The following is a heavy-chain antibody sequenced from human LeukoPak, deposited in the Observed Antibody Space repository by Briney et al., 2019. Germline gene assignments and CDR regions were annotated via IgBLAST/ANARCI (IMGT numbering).Heavy chain of an antibody. CDR3: AGEDTIIWGFDP. D-gene: IGHD5-12*01. J-gene: IGHJ5*02. Sequence: PSQTLSLTCTVSGGSISSGSYYWSWIRQPAGKGLEWIGRIYTSGSTNYNPSLKSRVTIPVDTSKNQFSLKLSSVTAADTAVYYCAGEDTIIWGFDPWGQGTLVTVSS. V-gene: IGHV4-61*02. CDR2: IYTSGST. CDR1: GGSISSGSYY.